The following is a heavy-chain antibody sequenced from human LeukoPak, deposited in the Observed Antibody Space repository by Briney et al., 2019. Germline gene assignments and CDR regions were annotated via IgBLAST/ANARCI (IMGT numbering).Heavy chain of an antibody. CDR1: GFTFSDFA. CDR2: IGRDGVNS. D-gene: IGHD3-9*01. V-gene: IGHV3-64*01. CDR3: ARDWLLDY. Sequence: GGSLRLSCAASGFTFSDFAMQWVRQVPGKGLEFVSGIGRDGVNSYYANSVRDRLTISRDNSKNTLYLQMGSLTTEDMAVYYCARDWLLDYWGEGTLVTVSS. J-gene: IGHJ4*02.